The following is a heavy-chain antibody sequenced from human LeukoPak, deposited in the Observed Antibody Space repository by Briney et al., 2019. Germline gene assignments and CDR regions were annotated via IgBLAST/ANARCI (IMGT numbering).Heavy chain of an antibody. V-gene: IGHV3-7*01. CDR3: ARDPPGNYYDGSGYYS. CDR1: GLTLSRYW. Sequence: GGSLRLSCAVSGLTLSRYWMTWVRQAPGKGLEWVANIKEDGSEKYYVDPVKGRFTISRDNAKNSLYLQMNSLRVEDTAVYYCARDPPGNYYDGSGYYSWGQGTLVTVSS. D-gene: IGHD3-22*01. J-gene: IGHJ5*02. CDR2: IKEDGSEK.